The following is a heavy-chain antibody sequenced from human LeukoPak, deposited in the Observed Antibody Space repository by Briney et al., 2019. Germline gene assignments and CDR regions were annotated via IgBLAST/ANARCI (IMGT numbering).Heavy chain of an antibody. V-gene: IGHV4-59*01. CDR3: AKEKAELDPYFDY. Sequence: PSETLSLTCTVSGGSISSYYWSWIRQPPGKGLEWMGYIYYSGSTNYNPSLKSRVTISVDTSKNQFSLKLSSVTAADTAVYYCAKEKAELDPYFDYWGQGTLVTVSS. CDR2: IYYSGST. D-gene: IGHD1-7*01. CDR1: GGSISSYY. J-gene: IGHJ4*02.